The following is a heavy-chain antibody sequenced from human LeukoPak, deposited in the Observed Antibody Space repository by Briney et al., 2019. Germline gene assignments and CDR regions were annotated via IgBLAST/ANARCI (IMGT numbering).Heavy chain of an antibody. J-gene: IGHJ4*02. CDR2: IKQDGSEK. V-gene: IGHV3-7*01. CDR1: GFTFSSCS. Sequence: GGSLRLSCAASGFTFSSCSMSWVRQAPGKGLEWVANIKQDGSEKYYVDSVKGRFTISRDNAKNSLYLQMNSLRAEDTAVYYCAGSSGWYSPFDYWGQGTLVTVSS. D-gene: IGHD6-19*01. CDR3: AGSSGWYSPFDY.